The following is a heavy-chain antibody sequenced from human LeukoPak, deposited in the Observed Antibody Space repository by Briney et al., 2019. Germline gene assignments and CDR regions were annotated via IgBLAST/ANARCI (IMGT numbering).Heavy chain of an antibody. V-gene: IGHV3-11*01. CDR2: ISSSGSTI. D-gene: IGHD2-2*01. CDR1: GFTFSDYY. J-gene: IGHJ4*02. CDR3: AKDMNVVPAALFDY. Sequence: GGSLRLSCAASGFTFSDYYMSWIRQAPGKGLEWVSYISSSGSTIYYADSVKGRFTISRDNAKNSLYLQMNSLRAEDTAVYYCAKDMNVVPAALFDYWGQGTLVTVSS.